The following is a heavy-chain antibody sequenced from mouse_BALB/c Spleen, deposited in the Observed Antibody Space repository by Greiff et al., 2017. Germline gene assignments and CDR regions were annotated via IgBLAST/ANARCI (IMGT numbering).Heavy chain of an antibody. D-gene: IGHD4-1*01. Sequence: DVKLVESGGGLVQPGGSRKLSCAASGFTFSDYGMAWVRQAPGKGPEWVAFISNLAYSIYYADTVTGRFTISRENAKNTLYLEMSSLRSEDTAMYYCARKLGLYAMDYWGQGTSVTVSS. V-gene: IGHV5-15*02. CDR1: GFTFSDYG. J-gene: IGHJ4*01. CDR3: ARKLGLYAMDY. CDR2: ISNLAYSI.